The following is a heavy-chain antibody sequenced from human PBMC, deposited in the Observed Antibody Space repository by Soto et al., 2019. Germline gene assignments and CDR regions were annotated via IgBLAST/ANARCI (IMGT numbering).Heavy chain of an antibody. CDR1: GFTFSSYG. CDR3: AKDSLDCSITICSYYYYYYMDV. V-gene: IGHV3-30*18. Sequence: QVQLVESGGGVVQPGRSLRLSCAASGFTFSSYGMHWVRQAPGKGLEWVAVISYDGSNKYYADSVKGRFTISRDNSKNTLYLQMNSLRAEDTAVYYCAKDSLDCSITICSYYYYYYMDVWGKGTTVTVSS. CDR2: ISYDGSNK. D-gene: IGHD2-2*01. J-gene: IGHJ6*03.